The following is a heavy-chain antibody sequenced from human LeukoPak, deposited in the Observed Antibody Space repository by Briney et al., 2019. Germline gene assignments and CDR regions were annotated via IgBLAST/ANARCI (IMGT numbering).Heavy chain of an antibody. CDR1: GFTFSSYS. J-gene: IGHJ4*02. Sequence: GGSLRLSCAASGFTFSSYSMNWVRQAPGKGLEWVSSISSSSSYIYYADSVKGRFTISRDNAKNSLYLQMNSLRAEDTAVYYCARDHSSWYDLGDRGLDYWGQGTLVTVSS. D-gene: IGHD6-13*01. CDR3: ARDHSSWYDLGDRGLDY. CDR2: ISSSSSYI. V-gene: IGHV3-21*01.